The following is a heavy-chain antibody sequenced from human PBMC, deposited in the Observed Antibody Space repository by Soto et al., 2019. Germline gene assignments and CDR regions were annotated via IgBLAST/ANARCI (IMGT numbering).Heavy chain of an antibody. J-gene: IGHJ6*02. CDR2: IIPIFGTA. CDR1: GCTFSSYA. D-gene: IGHD2-21*02. Sequence: SVKVSCKASGCTFSSYAISWVRQAPGQGLEWMGGIIPIFGTANYAQKFQGRVTITADESTSTAYMELSSLRSEDTAVYYCGGNSGYYYYGMDVWGQGTTVTVSS. CDR3: GGNSGYYYYGMDV. V-gene: IGHV1-69*13.